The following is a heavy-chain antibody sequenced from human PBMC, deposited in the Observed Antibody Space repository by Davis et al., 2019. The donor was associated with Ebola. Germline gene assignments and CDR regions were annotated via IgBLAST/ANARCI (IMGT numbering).Heavy chain of an antibody. CDR3: TTPGGQDSGYDVFDI. Sequence: ASAQVSCKASAYTFTNYYMLWVRQAPPQGLEWMGMINPTDGRTIYAQKFQGRVTVTRDTSTNTVYMDLSSLRSEDTALYYCTTPGGQDSGYDVFDIWGQGTMVTVSS. CDR1: AYTFTNYY. D-gene: IGHD5-12*01. V-gene: IGHV1-46*03. CDR2: INPTDGRT. J-gene: IGHJ3*02.